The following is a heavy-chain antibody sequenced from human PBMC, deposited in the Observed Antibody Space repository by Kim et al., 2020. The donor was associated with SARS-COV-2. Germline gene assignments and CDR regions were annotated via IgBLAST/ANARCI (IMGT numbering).Heavy chain of an antibody. CDR2: VDPSDSYT. V-gene: IGHV5-10-1*01. D-gene: IGHD3-10*01. CDR1: GYSFTSYW. CDR3: ASLDYYGSGSYRVMDY. Sequence: GESLKISCKGSGYSFTSYWISWVRPMPGKGLEWMGRVDPSDSYTNYSPSFQGHVTLSADKSISTAYLQWSSLKASDTAMYYCASLDYYGSGSYRVMDYWGQGTLVTVSS. J-gene: IGHJ4*02.